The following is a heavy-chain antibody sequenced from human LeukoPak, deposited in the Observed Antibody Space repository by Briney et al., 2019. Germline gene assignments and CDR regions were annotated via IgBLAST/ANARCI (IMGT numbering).Heavy chain of an antibody. CDR3: ARGFGPRVTTVYFDY. J-gene: IGHJ4*02. Sequence: KPSETLSLTCAVYGGSFSGYYWSWIRHPPGKGLEWIGEINHSGSTDYNPSLKSRVTISVDTSKNQFSLKLSSVTAADTAVYYCARGFGPRVTTVYFDYWGQGTLVTVSS. V-gene: IGHV4-34*01. D-gene: IGHD4-17*01. CDR2: INHSGST. CDR1: GGSFSGYY.